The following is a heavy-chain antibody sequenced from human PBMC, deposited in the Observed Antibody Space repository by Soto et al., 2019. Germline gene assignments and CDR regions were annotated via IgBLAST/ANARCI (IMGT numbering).Heavy chain of an antibody. V-gene: IGHV1-69*12. D-gene: IGHD2-2*01. CDR3: ARHVPAAGYYYGMDV. CDR1: GGTFSSYA. J-gene: IGHJ6*02. CDR2: IIPIFGTA. Sequence: QVQLVQSGAEVKKPGSSVKVSCKASGGTFSSYAISWVRQAPGQGLEWMGGIIPIFGTANYAQKFQGRVRVTEDESPSTAYMELSSLRSEDTAVYYCARHVPAAGYYYGMDVWGQGTTVTVSS.